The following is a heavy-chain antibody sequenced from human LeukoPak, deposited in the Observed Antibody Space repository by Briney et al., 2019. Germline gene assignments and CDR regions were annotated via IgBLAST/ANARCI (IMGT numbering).Heavy chain of an antibody. Sequence: GGSLRLSCAASGFTFSSYEMNWVRQAPGKGLEWVSYISSSGSTIYYADSVKGRFTISRDNAKSSLYLQMNSLRAGDTAVYYCARLFWGSSYFDYWGQGTLVTVFS. CDR3: ARLFWGSSYFDY. CDR2: ISSSGSTI. J-gene: IGHJ4*02. V-gene: IGHV3-48*03. D-gene: IGHD3-16*01. CDR1: GFTFSSYE.